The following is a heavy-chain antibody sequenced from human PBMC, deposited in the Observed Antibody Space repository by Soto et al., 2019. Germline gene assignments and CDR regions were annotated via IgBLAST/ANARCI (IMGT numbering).Heavy chain of an antibody. CDR2: IVVGSGNT. Sequence: QMQLVQSGPEVKKPGTSVKVSCKASGFTFTSSAMQWVRQARGQRLEWIGWIVVGSGNTNYAQKFQEMVTITRDLSTSTAYMELSSLRSEDTAVYYCAAFLPPDSGGNSHWFDPWGQGTLVTVPS. D-gene: IGHD2-21*02. CDR3: AAFLPPDSGGNSHWFDP. V-gene: IGHV1-58*02. CDR1: GFTFTSSA. J-gene: IGHJ5*02.